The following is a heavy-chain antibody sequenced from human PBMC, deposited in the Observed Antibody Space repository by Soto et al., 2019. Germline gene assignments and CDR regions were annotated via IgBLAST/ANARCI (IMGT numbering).Heavy chain of an antibody. CDR1: VFVFKNYE. CDR2: ISNSGNTI. CDR3: ARDIDNRDYYYGLDV. V-gene: IGHV3-48*03. J-gene: IGHJ6*01. D-gene: IGHD1-20*01. Sequence: PVGSLRLSCVSSVFVFKNYEMNWVRHSPGKGLEWISYISNSGNTIYVADSMRGRFTISRDNAKNSLFLQMNSLRADDTAVYYCARDIDNRDYYYGLDVWGQGTTVTVSS.